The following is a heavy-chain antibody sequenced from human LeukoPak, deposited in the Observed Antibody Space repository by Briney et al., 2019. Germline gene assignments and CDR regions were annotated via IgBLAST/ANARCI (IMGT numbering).Heavy chain of an antibody. CDR2: INWNGGST. CDR1: GFTFDDYG. J-gene: IGHJ4*02. Sequence: PGGSLRLSCAASGFTFDDYGMSWVRQAPGKGLEWVSGINWNGGSTGYADSVKGRFTISRDNAKNSLYLQMNSLRAEDTTLYYCARSITMVRGIYYFDYWGQGTLVTVSS. V-gene: IGHV3-20*04. D-gene: IGHD3-10*01. CDR3: ARSITMVRGIYYFDY.